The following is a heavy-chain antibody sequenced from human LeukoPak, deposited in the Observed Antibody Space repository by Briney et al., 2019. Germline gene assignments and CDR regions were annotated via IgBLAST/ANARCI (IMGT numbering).Heavy chain of an antibody. CDR1: GGSISSYY. CDR3: ARGIGVTFGGVIPFDY. V-gene: IGHV4-4*07. Sequence: PSETLSLTCTVSGGSISSYYWSWIRQPAGKGLEWIGRIYTSRSTNYNPSLKSRVTMSVDTSKNQFSLKLSSVTAADTAVYYCARGIGVTFGGVIPFDYWGQGTLVTVSS. CDR2: IYTSRST. J-gene: IGHJ4*02. D-gene: IGHD3-16*01.